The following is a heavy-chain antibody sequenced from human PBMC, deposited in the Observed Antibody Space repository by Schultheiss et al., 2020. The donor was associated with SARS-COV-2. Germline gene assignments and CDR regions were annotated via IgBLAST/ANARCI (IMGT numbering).Heavy chain of an antibody. J-gene: IGHJ5*02. D-gene: IGHD1-7*01. CDR3: AKNPKAGTTVDWFDP. CDR1: GFTFSSYA. Sequence: GGSLRLSCAASGFTFSSYAMSWVRQAPGKGLEWVSAISGSGGSTYYADSVKGRFTISRDNSKNTLYLQMNSLRAEDTAVYYCAKNPKAGTTVDWFDPWGQGTLVTVSS. CDR2: ISGSGGST. V-gene: IGHV3-23*01.